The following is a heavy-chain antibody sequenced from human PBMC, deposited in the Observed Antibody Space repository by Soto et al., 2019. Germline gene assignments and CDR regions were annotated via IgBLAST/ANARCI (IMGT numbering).Heavy chain of an antibody. V-gene: IGHV1-3*01. J-gene: IGHJ5*02. CDR3: VRRHVSATGIDWFDP. D-gene: IGHD6-13*01. Sequence: ASVKVSCNASGYTFTSYGIHWLRQAPGQRLEWMGWINAANGDSKYSPKFQGRVTITRDTSASTAYMELSSRRSEDTAVYYCVRRHVSATGIDWFDPWGQGTLVTVS. CDR1: GYTFTSYG. CDR2: INAANGDS.